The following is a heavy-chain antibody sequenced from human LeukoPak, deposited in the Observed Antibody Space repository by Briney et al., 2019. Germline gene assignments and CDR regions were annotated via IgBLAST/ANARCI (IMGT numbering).Heavy chain of an antibody. CDR3: ARLTRITMIVVVIPDAFDI. CDR1: GGSISSSNW. J-gene: IGHJ3*02. Sequence: PSETLSLTCAVSGGSISSSNWWSWVRQPPGKGLEWIGEIYHSGSTNYNPSLKSRVTISVDKSKNQFSLKLSSVTAADTAVYYCARLTRITMIVVVIPDAFDIWGQGTMVTVSS. CDR2: IYHSGST. D-gene: IGHD3-22*01. V-gene: IGHV4-4*02.